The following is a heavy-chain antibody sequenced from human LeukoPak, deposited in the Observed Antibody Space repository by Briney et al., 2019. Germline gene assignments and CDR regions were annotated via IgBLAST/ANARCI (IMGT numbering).Heavy chain of an antibody. CDR3: ARGGTPGFAFDI. CDR2: ISAYNGNT. Sequence: ASVKVYCKASGYTFTSYGISWVRHAPGQGLEWLGWISAYNGNTNYAQKLQGRVTMTTDTSTSTAYMELRSLRSDDTAVYYCARGGTPGFAFDIWGQGTMVTVSS. J-gene: IGHJ3*02. D-gene: IGHD1-1*01. CDR1: GYTFTSYG. V-gene: IGHV1-18*01.